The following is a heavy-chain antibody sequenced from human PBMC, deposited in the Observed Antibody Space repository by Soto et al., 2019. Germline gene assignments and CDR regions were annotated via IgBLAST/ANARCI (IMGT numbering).Heavy chain of an antibody. CDR1: GFTFNNYA. V-gene: IGHV3-23*01. CDR2: ISGGGDTT. CDR3: AKHGHQYSRSLTHC. Sequence: EVQLLESGGGLVQPGESLRLSCAGSGFTFNNYAMTWVRQAPGKGPEWVSAISGGGDTTYYADSVNGRFTISRDNSKNALDRQMNSLRAEDKAVYYCAKHGHQYSRSLTHCWGQGTLVTVSS. D-gene: IGHD6-13*01. J-gene: IGHJ4*02.